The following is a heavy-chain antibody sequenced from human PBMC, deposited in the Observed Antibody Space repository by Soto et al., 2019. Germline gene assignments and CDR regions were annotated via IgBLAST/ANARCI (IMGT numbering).Heavy chain of an antibody. J-gene: IGHJ4*02. CDR1: GYSFSDYW. CDR2: IYPGDSDT. V-gene: IGHV5-51*01. Sequence: GESLKISCQGSGYSFSDYWIGWVRQMPGKGLEWMGIIYPGDSDTRYSPSFQGQVTISADKSISTASLQWSSLKASDTAVYYCAIGAIVGSTKNYFDEWGQGTLVTVSS. D-gene: IGHD1-26*01. CDR3: AIGAIVGSTKNYFDE.